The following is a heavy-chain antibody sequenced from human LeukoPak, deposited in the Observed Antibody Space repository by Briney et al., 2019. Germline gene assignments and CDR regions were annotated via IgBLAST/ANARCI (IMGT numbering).Heavy chain of an antibody. CDR2: ISGSGGST. D-gene: IGHD6-19*01. CDR1: GFTFSSYA. J-gene: IGHJ4*02. V-gene: IGHV3-23*01. CDR3: AKDLAPSVADNEPFDY. Sequence: GGSLRLSCAASGFTFSSYAMSWVRQAPGKGLEWVSAISGSGGSTYYADSVKGRFTISRDNSKNTLYLQMNSLRAEDTAVYYCAKDLAPSVADNEPFDYWGQGTLVTVSS.